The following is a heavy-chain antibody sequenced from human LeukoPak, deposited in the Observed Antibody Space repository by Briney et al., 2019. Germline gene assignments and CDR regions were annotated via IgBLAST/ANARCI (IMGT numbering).Heavy chain of an antibody. CDR3: ARSPPLQTSGSYIDY. Sequence: GGSLRLSCAASGFTFSSYAMSWVRQAPGKGLEGVSAISGSGGSTYYADSVKGRCTISRDNSKTTLYLQMNSLRAEDTAVCYCARSPPLQTSGSYIDYWGQGTMVTVSS. CDR1: GFTFSSYA. J-gene: IGHJ4*02. D-gene: IGHD1-26*01. CDR2: ISGSGGST. V-gene: IGHV3-23*01.